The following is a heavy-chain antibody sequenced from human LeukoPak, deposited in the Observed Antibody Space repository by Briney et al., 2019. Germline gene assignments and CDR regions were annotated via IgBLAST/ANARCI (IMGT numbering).Heavy chain of an antibody. CDR3: ARVVGSSWVMDV. D-gene: IGHD6-13*01. V-gene: IGHV3-7*01. J-gene: IGHJ6*04. Sequence: GGSLRLSCAASGFTFSSYWMHWLRQAPGKGLEGVVNIKQDGSEKYYVDSVKGRFTISRDNAKNSLYLQMHSLRAEDTCVYYCARVVGSSWVMDVWGKGTTVTVSS. CDR2: IKQDGSEK. CDR1: GFTFSSYW.